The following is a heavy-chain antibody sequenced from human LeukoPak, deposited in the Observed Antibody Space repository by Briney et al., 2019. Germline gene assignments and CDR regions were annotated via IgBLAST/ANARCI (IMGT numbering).Heavy chain of an antibody. Sequence: TSETLSLTCTVSGGSISSGGYYWRWIRQHPGKGLEWIGYIYYSGSTYYNPSLKSRVTISVDTSKNQCSLKLSSVTAADTAVYYCARDDWIPGYCSSSSNCLDAFDIWGQGTMVTVSS. CDR1: GGSISSGGYY. V-gene: IGHV4-31*03. CDR3: ARDDWIPGYCSSSSNCLDAFDI. D-gene: IGHD2-2*03. J-gene: IGHJ3*02. CDR2: IYYSGST.